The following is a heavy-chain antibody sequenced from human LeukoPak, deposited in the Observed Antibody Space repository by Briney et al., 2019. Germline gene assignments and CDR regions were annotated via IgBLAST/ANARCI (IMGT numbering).Heavy chain of an antibody. D-gene: IGHD4-17*01. V-gene: IGHV3-23*01. J-gene: IGHJ6*02. CDR1: GFTFSSYA. Sequence: GGSLRLSSAASGFTFSSYAMSWVRQAPGKGLEWVSAISGSGGSTYYADSVKGRFTISRDNSKNTLYLQMNSLRAEDTAVYYCAKTVGNYNYGMDVWGQGTTVTVSS. CDR3: AKTVGNYNYGMDV. CDR2: ISGSGGST.